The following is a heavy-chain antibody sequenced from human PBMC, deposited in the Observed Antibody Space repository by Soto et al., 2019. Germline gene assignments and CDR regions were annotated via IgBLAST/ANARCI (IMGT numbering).Heavy chain of an antibody. CDR2: MKQDGSEK. CDR3: ASGTGWFILD. Sequence: EVQLVESGGGLVQPGGSLRLSCAASGFTSSIYWLNWVRQAPGKGLEWVANMKQDGSEKHYLDSVKDRFIISRDNAQGSLHLQLDSLRADDTAVYYCASGTGWFILDWGQGTLVTVSS. CDR1: GFTSSIYW. J-gene: IGHJ4*02. V-gene: IGHV3-7*02. D-gene: IGHD6-19*01.